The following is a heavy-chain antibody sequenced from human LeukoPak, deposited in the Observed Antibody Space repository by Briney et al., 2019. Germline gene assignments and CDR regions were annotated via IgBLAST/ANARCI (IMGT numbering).Heavy chain of an antibody. CDR3: ARAGDDFWSGYPRYYFDY. V-gene: IGHV1-69*13. CDR1: GGTFSSYA. Sequence: ASVEVSCKASGGTFSSYAISWVRQAPGQGLEWMGGIIPIFGTANYAQKFQGRVTITADESTSTAYMELSSLRSEDTAVYYCARAGDDFWSGYPRYYFDYWGQGTLVTVSS. CDR2: IIPIFGTA. D-gene: IGHD3-3*01. J-gene: IGHJ4*02.